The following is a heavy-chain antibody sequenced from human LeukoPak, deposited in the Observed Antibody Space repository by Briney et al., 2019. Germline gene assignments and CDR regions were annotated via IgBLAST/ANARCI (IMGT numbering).Heavy chain of an antibody. Sequence: ASVKVSCKTSGYTFTTYYLHWVRQAPGQGLEWMGWINPNSGGTNYAQKLQGRVTMTTDTSTSTAYMELRSLRSDDTAVYYCARGVKLLWFGELSNDFDYWGQGTLVTVSS. CDR3: ARGVKLLWFGELSNDFDY. J-gene: IGHJ4*02. D-gene: IGHD3-10*01. CDR2: INPNSGGT. V-gene: IGHV1-2*02. CDR1: GYTFTTYY.